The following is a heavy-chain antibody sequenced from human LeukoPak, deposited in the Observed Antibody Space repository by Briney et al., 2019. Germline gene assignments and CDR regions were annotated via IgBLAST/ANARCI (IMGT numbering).Heavy chain of an antibody. CDR3: ARVRTTGSYYGMDV. J-gene: IGHJ6*02. V-gene: IGHV3-7*01. Sequence: GGSLRLSCAASGFTFSTYWMSWVRQAPGKGLEWVANIKEDEGEKYYVDSVKGRFTISRDNAQNSLNLQMNSLRPEDTAMYHCARVRTTGSYYGMDVWGQGTTVTVSS. CDR1: GFTFSTYW. D-gene: IGHD3-10*01. CDR2: IKEDEGEK.